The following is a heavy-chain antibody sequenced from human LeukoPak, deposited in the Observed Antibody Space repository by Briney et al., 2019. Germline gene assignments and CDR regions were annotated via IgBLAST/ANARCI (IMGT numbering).Heavy chain of an antibody. Sequence: GGSLRLSCAASGFTFSSYEMNWVRQAPAKGLEEVSYISSSGITIYYADSVKGRLTISRDNTKNSLYLQMNSLRAEDTAVYYCARVTRYRSGWFDYWGQGTLVTVSS. CDR2: ISSSGITI. CDR3: ARVTRYRSGWFDY. J-gene: IGHJ4*02. V-gene: IGHV3-48*03. CDR1: GFTFSSYE. D-gene: IGHD6-19*01.